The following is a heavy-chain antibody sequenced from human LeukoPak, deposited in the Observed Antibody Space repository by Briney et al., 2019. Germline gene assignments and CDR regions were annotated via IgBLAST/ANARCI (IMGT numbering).Heavy chain of an antibody. J-gene: IGHJ5*02. CDR3: ARSSGWLGYNWFDT. CDR1: GFTFSSYW. V-gene: IGHV3-7*01. CDR2: IKQDGSEK. Sequence: GGSLRLSCAASGFTFSSYWMSWVRQAPGKGLEWVANIKQDGSEKYYVDSVKGRFTISRDNAKNSLYLQMNSLRAEDTAVYYCARSSGWLGYNWFDTWGQGALVTVSS. D-gene: IGHD6-19*01.